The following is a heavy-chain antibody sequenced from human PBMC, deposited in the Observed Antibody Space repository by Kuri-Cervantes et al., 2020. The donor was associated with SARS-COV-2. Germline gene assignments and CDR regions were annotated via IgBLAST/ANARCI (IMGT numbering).Heavy chain of an antibody. D-gene: IGHD3-10*01. J-gene: IGHJ3*02. Sequence: LSLTCAASGFTFSSYAMHWVRQAPGKGLEWVAVISYDGSNKYYADSVKGRFTISRDNSKNTLYLQMNSLRAEDTAVYYCARGGLPITMGDGAFDIWGQGTMVTVSS. CDR1: GFTFSSYA. CDR2: ISYDGSNK. V-gene: IGHV3-30-3*01. CDR3: ARGGLPITMGDGAFDI.